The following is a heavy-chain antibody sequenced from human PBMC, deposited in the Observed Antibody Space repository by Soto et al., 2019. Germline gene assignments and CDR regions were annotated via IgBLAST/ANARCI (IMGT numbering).Heavy chain of an antibody. CDR1: GYTFTSYG. CDR2: ISAYNGNT. J-gene: IGHJ6*03. Sequence: ASVKVSCKASGYTFTSYGISWVRQAPGQGLEWMGWISAYNGNTNYAQKLQGRVTMTTDTSTSTAYMELRSLRSDDTAVYYCARGIGYDFWSGSCYYMDVWGKGTTATVSS. V-gene: IGHV1-18*01. D-gene: IGHD3-3*01. CDR3: ARGIGYDFWSGSCYYMDV.